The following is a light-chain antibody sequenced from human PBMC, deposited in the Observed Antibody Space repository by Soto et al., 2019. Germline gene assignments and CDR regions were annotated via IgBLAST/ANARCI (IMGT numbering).Light chain of an antibody. CDR2: KVS. V-gene: IGKV2-30*01. J-gene: IGKJ2*01. CDR3: MQGTHLYT. CDR1: QSLVYSDGNTY. Sequence: DVVMTQSPLSLPVTLGQPASISCRSSQSLVYSDGNTYLNWFQQRPGQSPRRLIYKVSNQDSAVPDRFSGSGSGTDFTLKISRVEAEDVGVYYCMQGTHLYTFGQGTKLEIK.